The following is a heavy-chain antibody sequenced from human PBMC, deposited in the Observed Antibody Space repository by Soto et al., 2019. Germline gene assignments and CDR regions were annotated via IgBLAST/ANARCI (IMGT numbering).Heavy chain of an antibody. J-gene: IGHJ4*02. V-gene: IGHV4-30-4*08. CDR2: IYHNGNT. CDR3: TRGELWWDY. Sequence: QVQLQESGPGLVKPSQTLSLICTVSGGSISSHDDDWSWIRQLPGEGLEWIGFIYHNGNTFYNPSLKSRLTISRDTSKNQFSLKLSSVTAADTAVYYCTRGELWWDYWGQGTLVTVSS. D-gene: IGHD2-21*01. CDR1: GGSISSHDDD.